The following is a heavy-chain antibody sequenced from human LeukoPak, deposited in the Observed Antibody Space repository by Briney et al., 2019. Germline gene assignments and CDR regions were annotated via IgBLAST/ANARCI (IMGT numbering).Heavy chain of an antibody. CDR2: ST. D-gene: IGHD3-3*01. J-gene: IGHJ3*02. V-gene: IGHV3-74*01. CDR3: ASKGGSFTISGVVYNDAFAI. CDR1: GFTFSDYW. Sequence: GGSLRLSCEASGFTFSDYWIHWVRQAPGKGLVWVSRSTNYADSAKGRFTISRDNAKNSLYLQMNNLRAEDTAVYYCASKGGSFTISGVVYNDAFAIWGQGTMVTVSA.